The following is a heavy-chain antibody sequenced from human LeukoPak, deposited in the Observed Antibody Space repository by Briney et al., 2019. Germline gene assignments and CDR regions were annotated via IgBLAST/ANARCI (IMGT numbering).Heavy chain of an antibody. V-gene: IGHV4-39*01. CDR3: ARQKSGGMDV. Sequence: SETLSLTCTVSGGSISSSRYYWGWIHQAPGKGLEWIGSIFYAGSTYYNPSLKSRATISVDTSKNLFSLKLSSVTAADTAVYYCARQKSGGMDVWGQGTTVTVSS. J-gene: IGHJ6*02. CDR1: GGSISSSRYY. CDR2: IFYAGST.